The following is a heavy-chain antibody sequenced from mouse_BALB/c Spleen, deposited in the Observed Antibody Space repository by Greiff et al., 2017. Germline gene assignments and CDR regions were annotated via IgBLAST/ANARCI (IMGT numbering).Heavy chain of an antibody. CDR1: GYTFTSYV. D-gene: IGHD1-1*01. CDR3: ARRDYYYGSSYDYFDY. J-gene: IGHJ2*01. CDR2: INPYNDGT. V-gene: IGHV1-14*01. Sequence: EVQLQQSGPELVKPGASVKMSCKASGYTFTSYVMHWVKQKPGQGLEWIGYINPYNDGTKYNEKFKGKATLTSDKSSSTAYMELSSLTSEDSAVYYCARRDYYYGSSYDYFDYWGQGTTLTVSS.